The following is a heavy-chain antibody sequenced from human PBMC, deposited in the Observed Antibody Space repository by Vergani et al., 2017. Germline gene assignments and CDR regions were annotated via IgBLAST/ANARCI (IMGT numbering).Heavy chain of an antibody. CDR1: GDSFSNFA. CDR2: FDPEDGET. V-gene: IGHV1-24*01. CDR3: ATVESPIAVAGSIYYFDY. D-gene: IGHD6-19*01. Sequence: QAQLVQSGAEVKKPGSSVKVSCKTSGDSFSNFAYSWVRQAPGKGLEWMGGFDPEDGETIYAQKFQGRVTMTEDTSTDTAYMELSSLRSEDTAVYYCATVESPIAVAGSIYYFDYWGQGTLVTVSS. J-gene: IGHJ4*02.